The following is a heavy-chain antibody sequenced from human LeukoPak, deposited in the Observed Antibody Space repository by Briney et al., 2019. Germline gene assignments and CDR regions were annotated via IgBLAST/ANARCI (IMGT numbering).Heavy chain of an antibody. CDR3: ARADLSSSWTENFDY. Sequence: GASVKVSCKASGYTFTSYYMHWVRQAPGQGLEWMGIVNPSGGSTSYAQKFQGRVTMTRDTSTSTVYMELSSLRSEDTAVYYCARADLSSSWTENFDYWGQGTLVTVSS. D-gene: IGHD6-13*01. CDR1: GYTFTSYY. V-gene: IGHV1-46*01. CDR2: VNPSGGST. J-gene: IGHJ4*02.